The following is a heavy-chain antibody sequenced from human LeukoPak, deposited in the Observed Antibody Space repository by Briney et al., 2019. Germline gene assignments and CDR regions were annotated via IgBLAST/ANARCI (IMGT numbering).Heavy chain of an antibody. J-gene: IGHJ4*02. CDR3: AKGGKWDVTPFDY. CDR1: GFTFSDYY. Sequence: GGSLRLSCAASGFTFSDYYMTWIRQAPGKGLEWVSYISSSSNNIHYANSVRGRFTISRDNAKNSVYLQMNSLRAEDTAIYYCAKGGKWDVTPFDYWGQGTLVTVSS. D-gene: IGHD1-26*01. V-gene: IGHV3-11*01. CDR2: ISSSSNNI.